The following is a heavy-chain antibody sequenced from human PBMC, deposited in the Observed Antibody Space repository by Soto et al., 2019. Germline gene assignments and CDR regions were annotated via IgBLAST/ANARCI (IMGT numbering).Heavy chain of an antibody. CDR2: IYDNGKT. CDR1: GGSISRSTYY. Sequence: SETLSLTCSVSGGSISRSTYYWGWIRQPPGKGLEWIAIIYDNGKTYYSPSLKSRVTISVDTSKNQFSLKLSSVTAAGTAVYYCARHKAQDDWLDPWGQGTLVTVSS. J-gene: IGHJ5*02. CDR3: ARHKAQDDWLDP. V-gene: IGHV4-39*01.